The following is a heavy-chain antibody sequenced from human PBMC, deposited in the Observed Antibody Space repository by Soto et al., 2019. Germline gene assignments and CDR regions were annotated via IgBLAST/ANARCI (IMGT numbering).Heavy chain of an antibody. CDR3: ARYDFGIFDY. Sequence: SESLSLTCAVSGDSISSSYWWSWVRQPPGKGLEWIGEIYHSETTNYNPSLKSRVTLSMDKSKNQFSLMLTSVTAADTAVYFCARYDFGIFDYWGHGILVTVSS. CDR1: GDSISSSYW. J-gene: IGHJ4*01. V-gene: IGHV4-4*02. CDR2: IYHSETT. D-gene: IGHD4-17*01.